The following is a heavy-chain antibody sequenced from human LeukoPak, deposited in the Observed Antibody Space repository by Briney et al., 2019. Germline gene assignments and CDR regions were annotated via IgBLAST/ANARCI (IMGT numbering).Heavy chain of an antibody. Sequence: SETLSLTCAVYGGSFSGYYWSWIRQPPGKGLEWIGEINHSGSTNYNPSPKSRVTISVDTSKNQFSLKLSSVTAADTAVYYCARTEGYYDFWSGYYFDYRGQGTLVTVSS. CDR2: INHSGST. V-gene: IGHV4-34*01. J-gene: IGHJ4*02. D-gene: IGHD3-3*01. CDR1: GGSFSGYY. CDR3: ARTEGYYDFWSGYYFDY.